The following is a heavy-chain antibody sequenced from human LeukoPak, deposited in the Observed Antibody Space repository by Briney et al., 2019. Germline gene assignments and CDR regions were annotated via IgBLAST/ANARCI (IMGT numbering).Heavy chain of an antibody. CDR2: IYYSGST. D-gene: IGHD6-13*01. J-gene: IGHJ3*02. V-gene: IGHV4-59*01. CDR1: GGSISSYY. Sequence: SETLSLTCTVSGGSISSYYWSWIRQPPGKGLEWLGYIYYSGSTNYNPSLKSRVTISVDTSKNQFSLKLSSVTAADTAVYYCARAPGDSSSWYDAFDIWGQGAMVTVSS. CDR3: ARAPGDSSSWYDAFDI.